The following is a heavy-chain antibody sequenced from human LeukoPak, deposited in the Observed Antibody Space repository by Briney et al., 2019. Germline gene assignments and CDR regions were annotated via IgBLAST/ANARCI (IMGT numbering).Heavy chain of an antibody. Sequence: ASVKVSCKAYGYTFTSFGINWVRQATGQGLEWMGWMNPNSGNTGYAQKFQGRVTMTRNTSISTAYMELSSLRSEDTAVYYCARVPSSGSYYRKKANWFDPWGQGTLVTVSS. CDR1: GYTFTSFG. V-gene: IGHV1-8*02. CDR3: ARVPSSGSYYRKKANWFDP. D-gene: IGHD1-26*01. J-gene: IGHJ5*02. CDR2: MNPNSGNT.